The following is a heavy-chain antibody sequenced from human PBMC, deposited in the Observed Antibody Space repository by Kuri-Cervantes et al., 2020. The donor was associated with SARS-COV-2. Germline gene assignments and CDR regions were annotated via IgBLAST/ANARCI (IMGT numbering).Heavy chain of an antibody. CDR1: GGSISSSSYY. V-gene: IGHV4-39*07. D-gene: IGHD1-26*01. CDR3: ATGSYYVAYDY. CDR2: IYYSGST. J-gene: IGHJ4*02. Sequence: SETLSLTCTVSGGSISSSSYYWGWIRQPPEKGLEWIGSIYYSGSTYYNPSLKSRVTISVDTSKNQFSLKLSSVTAADTAVYYCATGSYYVAYDYWGQGTLVTVSS.